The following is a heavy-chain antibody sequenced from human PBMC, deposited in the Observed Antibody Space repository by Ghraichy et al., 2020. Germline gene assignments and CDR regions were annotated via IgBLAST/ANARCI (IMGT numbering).Heavy chain of an antibody. V-gene: IGHV3-33*01. CDR3: AREYYYDSSGYYESGEKDFDY. CDR1: GFTFSSYG. J-gene: IGHJ4*02. Sequence: GESLNISCAASGFTFSSYGMHWVRQAPGKGLEWVAVIWYDGSNKYYADSVKGRFTISRDNSKNTLYLQMNSLRAEDTAVYYCAREYYYDSSGYYESGEKDFDYWGQGTLVTVSS. D-gene: IGHD3-22*01. CDR2: IWYDGSNK.